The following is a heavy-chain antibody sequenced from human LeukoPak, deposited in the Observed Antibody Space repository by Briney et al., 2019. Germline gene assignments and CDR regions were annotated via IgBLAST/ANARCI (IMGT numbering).Heavy chain of an antibody. CDR2: INHGGST. J-gene: IGHJ3*01. V-gene: IGHV4-34*01. D-gene: IGHD3-22*01. CDR1: GGSLSGYY. CDR3: ARAPDSSGYYFAFHL. Sequence: SETLSLTCAAYGGSLSGYYWSWIRQPPGKGLEWIGEINHGGSTNYNPSLKSRVTISVDTSKKQFSLKLSPVAAADTAVYYCARAPDSSGYYFAFHLWGQGTMVTVSS.